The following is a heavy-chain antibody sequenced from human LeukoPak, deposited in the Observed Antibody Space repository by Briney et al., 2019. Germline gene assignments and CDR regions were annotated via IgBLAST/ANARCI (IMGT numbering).Heavy chain of an antibody. Sequence: SETLSLTCTVSGGSISSSSYYWGWIRQPPGKGLEWIGSIYYSGSTYYNPSLKSRVTISVDTSKNQFSLKLSSVTAADTAVYYCARLARITMVRGAPRYFDYWGQGTLVTVSS. CDR2: IYYSGST. J-gene: IGHJ4*02. V-gene: IGHV4-39*01. CDR1: GGSISSSSYY. CDR3: ARLARITMVRGAPRYFDY. D-gene: IGHD3-10*01.